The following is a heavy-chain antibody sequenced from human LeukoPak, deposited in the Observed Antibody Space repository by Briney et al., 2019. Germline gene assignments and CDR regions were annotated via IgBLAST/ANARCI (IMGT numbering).Heavy chain of an antibody. J-gene: IGHJ4*02. V-gene: IGHV3-48*04. Sequence: GSLRLSCAASGFTFSSYSMNWVRQAPGKGLEWVSYISSSSSTIYYADSVKGRFTISRDNAKNSLYLQMNSLRAEDTAVYYCARVSGGGSIVVVTGPDYWGQGTLVTVSS. CDR2: ISSSSSTI. D-gene: IGHD3-22*01. CDR1: GFTFSSYS. CDR3: ARVSGGGSIVVVTGPDY.